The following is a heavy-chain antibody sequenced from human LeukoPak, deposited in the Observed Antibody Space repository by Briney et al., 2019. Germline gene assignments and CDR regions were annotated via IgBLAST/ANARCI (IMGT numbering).Heavy chain of an antibody. CDR1: GFTFDDYG. Sequence: GGSLRLSCAASGFTFDDYGMSWVRQAPGKGLEWVSGINWSGGSTGYADSVKGRFTISRDNARNSLYLQMNSLRVEDTAVYYCARDYGDYDYWGQGTLVTVSS. V-gene: IGHV3-20*04. D-gene: IGHD4-17*01. J-gene: IGHJ4*02. CDR3: ARDYGDYDY. CDR2: INWSGGST.